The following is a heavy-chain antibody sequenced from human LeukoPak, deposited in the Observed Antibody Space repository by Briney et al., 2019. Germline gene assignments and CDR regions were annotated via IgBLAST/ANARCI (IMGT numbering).Heavy chain of an antibody. CDR2: INPSGGST. D-gene: IGHD1-26*01. J-gene: IGHJ4*02. CDR1: GYTFTSYY. V-gene: IGHV1-46*01. Sequence: ASVKVSCKASGYTFTSYYIRWVRQAPGQGLEWMGIINPSGGSTSYAQKFQGRVTMTRDTSTSTVYMELSSLRSEDTAVYYCTSDPTFYSGRYCFDYWGQGTLVTVSS. CDR3: TSDPTFYSGRYCFDY.